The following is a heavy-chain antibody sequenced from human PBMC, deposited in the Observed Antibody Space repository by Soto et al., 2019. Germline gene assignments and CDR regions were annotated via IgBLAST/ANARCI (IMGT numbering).Heavy chain of an antibody. CDR2: MWSVVTTK. D-gene: IGHD3-16*01. CDR1: GFTFSIYS. CDR3: ARDATFGTKGGSFDI. Sequence: QVQLVESGGGVVKPGRSLRLSCAASGFTFSIYSMHWVRQSPGQGLEWVAVMWSVVTTKYYGESVKGRFTLSRDHSENTLYLQMNSLRVEDTAVYYCARDATFGTKGGSFDIGGQGTLLTVSS. V-gene: IGHV3-33*04. J-gene: IGHJ3*02.